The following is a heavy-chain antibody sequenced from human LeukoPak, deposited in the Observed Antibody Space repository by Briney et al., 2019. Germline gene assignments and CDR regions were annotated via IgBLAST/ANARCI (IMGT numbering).Heavy chain of an antibody. CDR2: INWNGGRK. CDR3: ARDLAWGAFDY. V-gene: IGHV3-20*04. CDR1: GFRFEDYG. Sequence: GGSLRLSCTISGFRFEDYGMSWLRQAPGKGPEWVSGINWNGGRKDYADSVKGRFTISRDDSKNTLSLQMNSLRVEDTAVYYCARDLAWGAFDYWGQGTLVTVSS. J-gene: IGHJ4*02. D-gene: IGHD7-27*01.